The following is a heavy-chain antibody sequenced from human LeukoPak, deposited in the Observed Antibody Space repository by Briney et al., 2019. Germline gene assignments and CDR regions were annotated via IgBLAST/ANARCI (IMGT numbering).Heavy chain of an antibody. V-gene: IGHV1-2*04. CDR3: ARDQYYYDSSGYSVSDY. Sequence: ASVKVSCKASGYTFTGYYMHWVRQAPGQGLEWMGRINPNSGGTNYAQKFQGWVTMTRDTSISTAYMELSRLRSDDTAVYYCARDQYYYDSSGYSVSDYWGQGTLVTVSS. CDR2: INPNSGGT. CDR1: GYTFTGYY. D-gene: IGHD3-22*01. J-gene: IGHJ4*02.